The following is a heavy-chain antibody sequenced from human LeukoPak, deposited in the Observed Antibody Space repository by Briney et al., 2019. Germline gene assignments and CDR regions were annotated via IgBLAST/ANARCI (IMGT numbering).Heavy chain of an antibody. CDR3: ARNTNSGFDY. CDR2: INPSGGST. J-gene: IGHJ4*02. D-gene: IGHD2-8*01. V-gene: IGHV1-46*01. Sequence: ASVKVSCKASGGTFSSYAISWVRQAPGQGLEWMGMINPSGGSTSYAQKFQGRVTMTRDTSTSTVYMELSSLRSEDTAVYYCARNTNSGFDYWGQGTLVTVSS. CDR1: GGTFSSYA.